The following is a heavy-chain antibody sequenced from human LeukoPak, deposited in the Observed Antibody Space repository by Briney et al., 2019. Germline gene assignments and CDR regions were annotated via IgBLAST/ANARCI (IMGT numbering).Heavy chain of an antibody. CDR3: ARDGKEGGYNYDY. CDR2: LYTSGST. Sequence: SETLSLTRTVSGGSISSGSYYWSWIRQPAGKGLQWIGRLYTSGSTDYNPSLKSRVTISGDTSKNQFSLTLSSVTAADTAVYYCARDGKEGGYNYDYWGQGTLVTVSS. D-gene: IGHD5-24*01. CDR1: GGSISSGSYY. J-gene: IGHJ4*02. V-gene: IGHV4-61*02.